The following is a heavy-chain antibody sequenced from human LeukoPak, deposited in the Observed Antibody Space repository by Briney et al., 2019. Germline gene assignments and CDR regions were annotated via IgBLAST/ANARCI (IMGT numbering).Heavy chain of an antibody. Sequence: GASVKVSCKASGYTFTGYYMHWVRQAPGQGLEWMGRINPNSGGTNYAQKFQGRVTMTRDTSISTAYMELSRLRSDDTAVYYCARPPTVAGVYYGMDVWGQGTTVTVSS. V-gene: IGHV1-2*06. J-gene: IGHJ6*02. CDR1: GYTFTGYY. CDR2: INPNSGGT. D-gene: IGHD6-19*01. CDR3: ARPPTVAGVYYGMDV.